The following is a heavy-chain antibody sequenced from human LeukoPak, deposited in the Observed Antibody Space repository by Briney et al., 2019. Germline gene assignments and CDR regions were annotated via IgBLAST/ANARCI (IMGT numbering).Heavy chain of an antibody. CDR2: LSKSGNT. CDR3: ARARYVNSFYAFDI. CDR1: GGSISSYY. Sequence: SESLSLTCTVSGGSISSYYWSWIRLPPGKGLEWIGYLSKSGNTNYSPSLKSRVTIFGDTSKNQFFLKLSSVTAADTAVYYCARARYVNSFYAFDIWGQGTLVTVSS. J-gene: IGHJ3*02. V-gene: IGHV4-59*01. D-gene: IGHD3-9*01.